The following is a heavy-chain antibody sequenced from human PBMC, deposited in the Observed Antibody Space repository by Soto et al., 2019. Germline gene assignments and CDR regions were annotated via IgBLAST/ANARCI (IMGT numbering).Heavy chain of an antibody. J-gene: IGHJ4*02. D-gene: IGHD6-13*01. Sequence: GGSLRLSCAASGFTFSSYAMSWVRQAPGKGLEWVSAISGSGGSTYYADSVKGRFTISRENSKNTLYLQMNSLRAEDTAVYYCAKEAGYSSSWTKEYYFDYWGQGTLVTVSS. CDR3: AKEAGYSSSWTKEYYFDY. CDR1: GFTFSSYA. V-gene: IGHV3-23*01. CDR2: ISGSGGST.